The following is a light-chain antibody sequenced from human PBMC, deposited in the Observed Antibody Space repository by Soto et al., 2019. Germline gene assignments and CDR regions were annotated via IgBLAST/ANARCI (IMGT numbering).Light chain of an antibody. Sequence: QSVLTQPASVSGSPGQSITISCTGTSSDVGSYNLVSWYQQHPGKAPKLMIYEGSKRPSGVPNRFSGSKSGNTASLTISGLQAEDEADYYCSSYTSSSTPWVFGGGTKVTVL. CDR1: SSDVGSYNL. J-gene: IGLJ3*02. V-gene: IGLV2-14*02. CDR3: SSYTSSSTPWV. CDR2: EGS.